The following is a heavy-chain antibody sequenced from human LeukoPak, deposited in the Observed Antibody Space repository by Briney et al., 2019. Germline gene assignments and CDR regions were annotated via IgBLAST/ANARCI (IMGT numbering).Heavy chain of an antibody. CDR3: ARVVSTGYSSGWTIDY. V-gene: IGHV4-59*01. Sequence: PSETLSLTCTVSGGSISSYYWSWIRQPPGKGLEWIWYIYYSGSTNYNPSLKSRVTISVDTSKNQFSLKLSSVTAADTAVYYCARVVSTGYSSGWTIDYWGQGPLVTVSS. CDR2: IYYSGST. CDR1: GGSISSYY. J-gene: IGHJ4*02. D-gene: IGHD6-19*01.